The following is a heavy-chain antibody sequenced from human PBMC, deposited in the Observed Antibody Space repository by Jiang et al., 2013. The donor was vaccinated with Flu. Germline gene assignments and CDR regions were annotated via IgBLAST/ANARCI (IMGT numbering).Heavy chain of an antibody. J-gene: IGHJ4*02. Sequence: LLKPSETLSLTCTVSGDSISTSSFYWGWIRQPPGKGLEWIGTIYSSGITYYNPSLKSRVTISVDTSKNRISLRLSSVTAADTAVYYCARHYCTGGPCYLDYWGQGTLATVSS. CDR2: IYSSGIT. CDR1: GDSISTSSFY. D-gene: IGHD2-8*02. V-gene: IGHV4-39*01. CDR3: ARHYCTGGPCYLDY.